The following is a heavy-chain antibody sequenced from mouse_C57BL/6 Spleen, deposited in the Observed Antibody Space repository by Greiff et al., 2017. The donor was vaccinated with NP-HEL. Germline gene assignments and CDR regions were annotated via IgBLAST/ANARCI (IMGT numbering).Heavy chain of an antibody. D-gene: IGHD3-3*01. CDR1: GFTFSSYA. CDR3: TRDLGQGYFDY. CDR2: ISSGGDYI. J-gene: IGHJ2*01. Sequence: EVKLMESGEGLVKPGGSLKLSCAASGFTFSSYAMSWVRQTPEKRLEWVAYISSGGDYIYYADTVKGRFTISRDNARNTLYLQMSSLKSEDTAMYYCTRDLGQGYFDYWGQGTTLTVSS. V-gene: IGHV5-9-1*02.